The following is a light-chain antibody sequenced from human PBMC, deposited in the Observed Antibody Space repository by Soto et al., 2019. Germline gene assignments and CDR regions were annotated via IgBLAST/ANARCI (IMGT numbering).Light chain of an antibody. CDR2: GAS. V-gene: IGKV3-20*01. CDR3: QQYANSPLA. Sequence: EIMVTQSPGTLSLSPGQGATLSCTASQSVARNFLAWYRQTPGQAPRLLIYGASSRAAGIPDRFSGSGSGTGFTLTIGSLEPEDSAVYYCQQYANSPLAFRGGTTLDIK. CDR1: QSVARNF. J-gene: IGKJ4*01.